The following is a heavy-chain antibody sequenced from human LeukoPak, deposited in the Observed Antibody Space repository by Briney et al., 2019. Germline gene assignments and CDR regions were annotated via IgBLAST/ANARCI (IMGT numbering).Heavy chain of an antibody. CDR2: VYYSGST. J-gene: IGHJ4*02. Sequence: SETVSLTCTVSGGSISSSTYYWAWIRQPPGKGLEWIGSVYYSGSTYYNTSLKSRVTISVDTSKNQFSLKLSSVTAADTAVYYCARLDYYDSSGYSYYFDYWGQGTLVTVSS. D-gene: IGHD3-22*01. CDR1: GGSISSSTYY. CDR3: ARLDYYDSSGYSYYFDY. V-gene: IGHV4-39*01.